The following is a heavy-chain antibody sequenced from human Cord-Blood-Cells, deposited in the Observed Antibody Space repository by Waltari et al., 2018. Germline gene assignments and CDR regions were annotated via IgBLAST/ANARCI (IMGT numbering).Heavy chain of an antibody. V-gene: IGHV3-30*18. J-gene: IGHJ4*02. CDR2: ITYDGSNK. D-gene: IGHD3-10*01. Sequence: QVQLVESGGGVVQPGRCLRLSCADSGFTFSSYGMHWVGQAAGKGLEWVAVITYDGSNKYYADSVKGRFTISRDNSKNTLYLQMNSLRAEDTAVYYCAKSEGGSGSYWSIDYWGQGTLVTVSS. CDR3: AKSEGGSGSYWSIDY. CDR1: GFTFSSYG.